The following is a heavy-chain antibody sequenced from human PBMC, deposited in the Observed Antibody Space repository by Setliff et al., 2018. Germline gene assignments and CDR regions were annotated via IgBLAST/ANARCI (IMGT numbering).Heavy chain of an antibody. CDR2: IKQDGSEK. V-gene: IGHV3-7*01. J-gene: IGHJ4*02. CDR3: VRDTTSGWMLTN. D-gene: IGHD6-25*01. Sequence: GGSLRLSCAASGFTFSSYWMSWVRQAPGKGLEWVANIKQDGSEKYYVNYLKGRFTISRDNAKSSLYLQMNSLRAEDTAVYYCVRDTTSGWMLTNWGQGTLVTVSS. CDR1: GFTFSSYW.